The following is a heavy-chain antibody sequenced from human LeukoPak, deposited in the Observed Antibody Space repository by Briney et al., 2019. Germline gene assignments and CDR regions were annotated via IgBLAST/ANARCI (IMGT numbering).Heavy chain of an antibody. V-gene: IGHV1-69*01. CDR3: ARGDASMDYYYYMDV. CDR1: GGTFSSYA. D-gene: IGHD2/OR15-2a*01. Sequence: SVKVSCKASGGTFSSYAISWVRQAPGQGLEWVGGIIPIFGTANYAQKFQGRVTITADESTSTAYMELSSLRSEDTAVYYCARGDASMDYYYYMDVWGKGTTVTISS. CDR2: IIPIFGTA. J-gene: IGHJ6*03.